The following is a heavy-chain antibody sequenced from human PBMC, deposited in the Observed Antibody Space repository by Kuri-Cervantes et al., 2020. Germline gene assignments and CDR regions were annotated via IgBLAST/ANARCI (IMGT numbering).Heavy chain of an antibody. Sequence: SGPTLVKPTQTLTLTRTFSGFSLSTSGVGVGWIRQPPGKALEWLALIYWDDDKRYSPSLKSRLTITKDTSKNQVVLTMTNMDPVDTATYYCAHRGLHGAFDYWGQGTLVTDSS. V-gene: IGHV2-5*02. CDR1: GFSLSTSGVG. CDR3: AHRGLHGAFDY. CDR2: IYWDDDK. D-gene: IGHD5-24*01. J-gene: IGHJ4*02.